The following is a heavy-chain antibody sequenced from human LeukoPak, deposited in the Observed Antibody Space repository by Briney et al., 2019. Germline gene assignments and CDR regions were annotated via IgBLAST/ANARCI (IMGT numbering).Heavy chain of an antibody. CDR1: GYTFTGYY. V-gene: IGHV1-2*02. D-gene: IGHD6-19*01. Sequence: GASVKVSCKTSGYTFTGYYLHWVRPAPGQGLEWMGWINPNSGGTKYAQKFLGRVTMTRDTSISIVYMGLSRLSSDDTAVYYCAKGRVVAGTKSLMYHWLDPWGQGTLVTVSS. CDR2: INPNSGGT. J-gene: IGHJ5*02. CDR3: AKGRVVAGTKSLMYHWLDP.